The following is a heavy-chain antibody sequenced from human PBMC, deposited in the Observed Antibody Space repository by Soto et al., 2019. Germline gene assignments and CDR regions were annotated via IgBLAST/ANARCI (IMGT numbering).Heavy chain of an antibody. V-gene: IGHV4-34*01. Sequence: SETLSLTCAVYGGSFSGYYWSWIRQPPGKGLEWIGEINHSGSTNYNPSLKSRVTISVDTSKNQFSLKLSSVSVADTAVYYCARGPSGDKVDYWGQGTLVTVSS. J-gene: IGHJ4*02. CDR1: GGSFSGYY. D-gene: IGHD7-27*01. CDR3: ARGPSGDKVDY. CDR2: INHSGST.